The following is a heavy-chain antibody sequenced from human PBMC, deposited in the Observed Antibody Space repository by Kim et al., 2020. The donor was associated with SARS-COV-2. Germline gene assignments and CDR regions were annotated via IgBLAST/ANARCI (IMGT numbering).Heavy chain of an antibody. V-gene: IGHV4-30-4*01. D-gene: IGHD6-19*01. CDR3: ARGGRSGWVLPAPALFDY. J-gene: IGHJ4*02. CDR1: GGSISSGDYY. CDR2: IYYSGST. Sequence: SETLSLTCTVSGGSISSGDYYWSWIRQPPGKGLEWIGYIYYSGSTYYNPSLKSRVTISVDTSKNQFSLKLSSVTAADTAVYYCARGGRSGWVLPAPALFDYWGQGTLVTVSS.